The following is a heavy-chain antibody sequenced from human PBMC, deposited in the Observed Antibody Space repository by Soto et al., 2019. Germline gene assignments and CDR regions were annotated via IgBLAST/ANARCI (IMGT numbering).Heavy chain of an antibody. CDR3: ARLSRRVAQESNYFDP. CDR1: GYSFSTSW. V-gene: IGHV5-51*01. CDR2: IYPGDSDS. J-gene: IGHJ5*02. D-gene: IGHD2-8*01. Sequence: RGESLKISCKVSGYSFSTSWMGWVRQLPGKGLEWMGIIYPGDSDSRYGPSFEGHVTFSVDQSISTAYLEWSSLKASDTAIYYCARLSRRVAQESNYFDPWGQGTLVTVSS.